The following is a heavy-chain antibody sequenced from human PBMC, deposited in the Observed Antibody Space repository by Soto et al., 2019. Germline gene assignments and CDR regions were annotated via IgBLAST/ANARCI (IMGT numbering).Heavy chain of an antibody. D-gene: IGHD2-2*01. J-gene: IGHJ3*02. CDR2: IIPILGIA. CDR1: GGTFSSYT. CDR3: ARVVENQADDAFDI. V-gene: IGHV1-69*02. Sequence: ASVKVSCKASGGTFSSYTISWVRQAPGQGLEWMGRIIPILGIANYAQKFQGRVTITADKSTSTAYMELSSLRSEDTAVYYCARVVENQADDAFDIWGQGTMVTVSS.